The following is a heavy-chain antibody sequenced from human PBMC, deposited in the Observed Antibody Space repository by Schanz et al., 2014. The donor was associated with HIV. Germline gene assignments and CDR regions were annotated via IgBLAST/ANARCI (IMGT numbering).Heavy chain of an antibody. CDR1: GFIFSGYW. D-gene: IGHD5-18*01. CDR3: VRGDTVFEY. Sequence: VQLVESGGGVVQPGGSLRLSCAASGFIFSGYWMSWVRQAPGKGLEWVANINHDGSVKGYLASVKGRVTISRDNAKNSLYLQMNSLRFADTAVYYCVRGDTVFEYWGQGTLVTVS. V-gene: IGHV3-7*01. J-gene: IGHJ4*02. CDR2: INHDGSVK.